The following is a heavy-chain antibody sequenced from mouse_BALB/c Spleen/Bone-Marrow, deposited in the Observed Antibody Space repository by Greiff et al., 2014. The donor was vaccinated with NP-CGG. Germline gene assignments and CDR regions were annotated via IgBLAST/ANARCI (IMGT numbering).Heavy chain of an antibody. CDR1: GFNIKDTY. Sequence: EVQVVESGAELVKPGASVKLSCTASGFNIKDTYMHWVKQRPEQGLEWIGRIDPANGNTKYDPKFQGKATITADTSSNTAYLQLSSLTSKDTAVYYCASYDYGYYFDYWGQGTTLTVSS. CDR3: ASYDYGYYFDY. V-gene: IGHV14-3*02. D-gene: IGHD2-4*01. CDR2: IDPANGNT. J-gene: IGHJ2*01.